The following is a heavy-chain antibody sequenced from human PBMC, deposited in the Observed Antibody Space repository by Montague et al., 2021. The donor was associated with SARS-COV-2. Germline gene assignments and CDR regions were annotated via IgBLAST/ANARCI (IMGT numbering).Heavy chain of an antibody. J-gene: IGHJ6*01. D-gene: IGHD3-10*01. CDR2: PLLENKWYN. V-gene: IGHV6-1*01. Sequence: CAISGDSVAELRRRSDGHTSALQSPFECVCRPLLENKWYNDYAVSVKSRITINPDPSKNQFSLQLNSFTPEDTAVYYCAREYPPPLWFGELDYYGMDVWGQGTTVTVS. CDR3: AREYPPPLWFGELDYYGMDV. CDR1: GDSVAELRRR.